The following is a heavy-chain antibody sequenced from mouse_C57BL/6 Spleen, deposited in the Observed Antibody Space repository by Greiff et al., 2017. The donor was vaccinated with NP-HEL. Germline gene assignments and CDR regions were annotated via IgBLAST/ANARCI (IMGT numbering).Heavy chain of an antibody. CDR3: AKEGTTVVADWYFDV. D-gene: IGHD1-1*01. J-gene: IGHJ1*03. CDR1: GFSLTSYG. CDR2: IWRGGST. Sequence: QVQLKESGPGLVQPSQSLSITCTVSGFSLTSYGVHWVRQSPGKGLEWLGVIWRGGSTDYNAAFMSRLSITKDNSKSQVFFKMNSLQADDTAIYYCAKEGTTVVADWYFDVWGTGTTVTVSS. V-gene: IGHV2-5*01.